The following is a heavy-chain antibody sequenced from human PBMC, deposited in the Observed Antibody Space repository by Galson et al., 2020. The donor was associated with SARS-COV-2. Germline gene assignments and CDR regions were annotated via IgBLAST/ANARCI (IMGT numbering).Heavy chain of an antibody. D-gene: IGHD3-22*01. Sequence: GESLKISCSASGFTFSSYSMNWVRQAPGKGLEWVSSISSSSSYIYYADSVQGRFTISRDNAKNSLYLQMNSLRAEDTAVYYCARGRHYDDSSGTGDYWWQRTLVTV. CDR1: GFTFSSYS. J-gene: IGHJ4*02. CDR2: ISSSSSYI. V-gene: IGHV3-21*01. CDR3: ARGRHYDDSSGTGDY.